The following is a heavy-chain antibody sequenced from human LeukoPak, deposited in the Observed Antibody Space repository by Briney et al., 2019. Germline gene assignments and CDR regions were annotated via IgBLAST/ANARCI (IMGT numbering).Heavy chain of an antibody. CDR1: GFTFSSYE. CDR3: ARDRYVWGSRSLDY. CDR2: ISSSGSTI. V-gene: IGHV3-48*03. D-gene: IGHD3-16*01. Sequence: GGSLRLSCAASGFTFSSYEMNWVRQAPGKGLEWVSYISSSGSTIYYADSVKGRFTISRDNAKNSLYLQMNSLRAEDTAVYYCARDRYVWGSRSLDYWGQGTLVTVSS. J-gene: IGHJ4*02.